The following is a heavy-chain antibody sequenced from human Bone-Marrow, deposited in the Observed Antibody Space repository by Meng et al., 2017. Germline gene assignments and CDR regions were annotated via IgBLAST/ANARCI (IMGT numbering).Heavy chain of an antibody. CDR2: IDPDSGDT. J-gene: IGHJ6*02. V-gene: IGHV1-2*06. CDR3: VAAGYGLDV. D-gene: IGHD6-13*01. Sequence: SVTLSCKASGYTFTDYYVHWVRQAPGQGLEWMGRIDPDSGDTDFEQKFQGRVTLTRVTSITTVDMEVSSRRSDDTAMYYCVAAGYGLDVWGQGTTVTVSS. CDR1: GYTFTDYY.